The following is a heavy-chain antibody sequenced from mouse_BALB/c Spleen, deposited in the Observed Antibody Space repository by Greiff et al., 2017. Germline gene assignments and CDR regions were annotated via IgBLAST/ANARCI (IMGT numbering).Heavy chain of an antibody. D-gene: IGHD2-4*01. Sequence: EVKLVESGGGLVKPGGSLKLPCAASGFTFSSYAMSWVRQTPEKRLEWVASISSGGSTYYPDSVKGRFTISRDNARNILYLQMSSLRSEVTAMYYCARGLRYDYADYWGQGTTLTVSS. CDR3: ARGLRYDYADY. V-gene: IGHV5-6-5*01. J-gene: IGHJ2*01. CDR2: ISSGGST. CDR1: GFTFSSYA.